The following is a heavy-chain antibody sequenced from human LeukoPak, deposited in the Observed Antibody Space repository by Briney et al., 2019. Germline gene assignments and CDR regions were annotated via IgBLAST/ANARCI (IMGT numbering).Heavy chain of an antibody. CDR1: GFTIGGYW. Sequence: GGSLRLSCAVSGFTIGGYWMSWVRQAPGKGLEWVANINQDGSEKYSVDSVKGRFTISRDNAKNSLYLQMNSLRAEDTAVYYCARAYYFDSRNYYNPTSSFDYWGQGTLVTVSS. CDR2: INQDGSEK. CDR3: ARAYYFDSRNYYNPTSSFDY. J-gene: IGHJ4*02. D-gene: IGHD3-10*01. V-gene: IGHV3-7*04.